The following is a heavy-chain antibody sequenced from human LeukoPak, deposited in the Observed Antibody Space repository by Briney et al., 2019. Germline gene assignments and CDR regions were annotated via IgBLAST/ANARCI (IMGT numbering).Heavy chain of an antibody. CDR1: GFTFSSYG. CDR3: ARVHCSSTSCPYPYYYYGMDV. J-gene: IGHJ6*04. CDR2: ICYDGSNK. V-gene: IGHV3-33*01. Sequence: GGSVSLSCAASGFTFSSYGMHWVRQAPGKGLEWVAVICYDGSNKYYADSVKGRFTISRDNSKNTLYLQMNSLRAYDTAVYYCARVHCSSTSCPYPYYYYGMDVWGKGTTVTVSS. D-gene: IGHD2-2*01.